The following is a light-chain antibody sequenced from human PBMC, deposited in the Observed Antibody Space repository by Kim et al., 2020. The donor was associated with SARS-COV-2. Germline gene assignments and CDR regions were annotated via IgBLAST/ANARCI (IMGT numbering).Light chain of an antibody. CDR1: QSVDNN. J-gene: IGKJ2*01. Sequence: EILMTQSPATLSVSPGERVTLSCRASQSVDNNLAWYQHKPGQAPRLLIYGASTRATGIPVRFSGSGSGTEFTLTISSLQSEDFAVYYCQQYNNWPVYTFGQGTKLEI. V-gene: IGKV3-15*01. CDR3: QQYNNWPVYT. CDR2: GAS.